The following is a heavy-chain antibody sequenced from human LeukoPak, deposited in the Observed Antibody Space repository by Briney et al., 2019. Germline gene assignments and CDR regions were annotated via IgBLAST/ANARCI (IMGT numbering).Heavy chain of an antibody. J-gene: IGHJ4*02. V-gene: IGHV3-30*08. CDR3: ARVTSRVVEMATIGLDY. Sequence: GRSLRLSCAASAFTFTDYAMRWVRQAPGKGREWVAVISYDGTNKYYADSVKGRFTISRDDSKNTLYLQMNSLRADDTAVYYCARVTSRVVEMATIGLDYWGQGTLVTVSA. D-gene: IGHD5-24*01. CDR2: ISYDGTNK. CDR1: AFTFTDYA.